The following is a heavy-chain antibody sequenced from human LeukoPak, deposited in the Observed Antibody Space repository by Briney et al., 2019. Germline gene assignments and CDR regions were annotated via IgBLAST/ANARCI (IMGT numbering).Heavy chain of an antibody. J-gene: IGHJ5*02. CDR1: GFTFRSHW. CDR2: INEGGNDI. Sequence: GGSLRLSCAASGFTFRSHWMHWVRQAPGKGLVWVSRINEGGNDIVYAESVKGRFTASRDNAKNMLYLQMNGLRDDDTALYYCVRDRPHNWFDPWGQGTLVIVSS. CDR3: VRDRPHNWFDP. V-gene: IGHV3-74*01.